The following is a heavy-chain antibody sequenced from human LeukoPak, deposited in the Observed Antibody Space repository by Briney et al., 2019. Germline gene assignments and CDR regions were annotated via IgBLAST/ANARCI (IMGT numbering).Heavy chain of an antibody. Sequence: GASVKVSCKAPGYTFTSYGISWVRQAPGQGLEWMGWISAYNGNTNYAQKLQGRVTMTTDTSTGTAYMELRSLRPDDTAVYYCARDGRRNYYGSGSSVYYYYMDVWGKGTTVTV. D-gene: IGHD3-10*01. CDR2: ISAYNGNT. J-gene: IGHJ6*03. CDR3: ARDGRRNYYGSGSSVYYYYMDV. V-gene: IGHV1-18*01. CDR1: GYTFTSYG.